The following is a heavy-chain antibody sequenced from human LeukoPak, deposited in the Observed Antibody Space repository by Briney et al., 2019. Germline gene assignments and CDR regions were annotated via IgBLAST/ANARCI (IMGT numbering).Heavy chain of an antibody. CDR2: IYYSGST. J-gene: IGHJ4*02. CDR3: ARHASVDGNWPRPLDY. D-gene: IGHD6-19*01. CDR1: GGSISSSPYY. Sequence: PSETLSLTCTVSGGSISSSPYYWGWIRQPPGKGLEWIGNIYYSGSTYYNPSLKTRVTISVDTSKNHFSPKLTSVTAAETDVYYCARHASVDGNWPRPLDYWGQGSLVTVSS. V-gene: IGHV4-39*01.